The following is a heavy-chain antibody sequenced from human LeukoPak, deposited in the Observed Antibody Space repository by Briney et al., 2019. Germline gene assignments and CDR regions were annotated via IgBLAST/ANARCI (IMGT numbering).Heavy chain of an antibody. CDR1: GFTFSSYW. J-gene: IGHJ4*02. CDR3: ARVAGYCSSTSCRYFDY. D-gene: IGHD2-2*01. CDR2: INSDGSST. Sequence: GGSLRLSCAASGFTFSSYWMHWARHAPGKGLVWVSRINSDGSSTSYADSVKGRFTISRDNAKNTLYLQMNSLRAGDTAVYYCARVAGYCSSTSCRYFDYWGQGTLVTVSS. V-gene: IGHV3-74*01.